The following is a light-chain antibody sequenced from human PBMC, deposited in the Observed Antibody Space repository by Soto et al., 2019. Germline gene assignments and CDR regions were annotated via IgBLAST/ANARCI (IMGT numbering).Light chain of an antibody. CDR2: DVG. J-gene: IGLJ2*01. CDR1: SSDVGGYNY. Sequence: QSALTQPASVSGSPGQSITISCTGTSSDVGGYNYVSWYQQHPGKAPKLMIYDVGNRPSGVSNRFSGSKSGNTASLTISGLQAEDEADYYCSSYTSSSTLGHVVFGGGTKVTVL. V-gene: IGLV2-14*01. CDR3: SSYTSSSTLGHVV.